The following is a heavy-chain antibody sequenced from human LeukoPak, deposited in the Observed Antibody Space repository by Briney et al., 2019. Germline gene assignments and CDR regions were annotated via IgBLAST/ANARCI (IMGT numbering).Heavy chain of an antibody. V-gene: IGHV4-59*11. CDR3: ARASGGATGPYFDY. CDR2: IYYSGST. CDR1: GGSISSHY. D-gene: IGHD1-26*01. Sequence: SETLSLTCTVSGGSISSHYWSWIRQPPGKGLEWIGYIYYSGSTNYNPSLKSRVTISVDTSKNQFSLNLSSVTAVDTAVYYCARASGGATGPYFDYWGQGTLVTVSS. J-gene: IGHJ4*02.